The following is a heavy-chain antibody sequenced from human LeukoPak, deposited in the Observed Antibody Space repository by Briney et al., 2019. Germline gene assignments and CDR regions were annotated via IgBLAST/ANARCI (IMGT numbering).Heavy chain of an antibody. CDR2: IYYSGST. CDR1: GGSFSSYY. V-gene: IGHV4-59*01. J-gene: IGHJ5*02. D-gene: IGHD6-25*01. CDR3: ARDRNSGWFDP. Sequence: SETLSLTCAVYGGSFSSYYWSWIRQPPGEGMEWIGYIYYSGSTNYNPSLKSRVTISVDTSKNQFSLKLSSVTAADTAVYYCARDRNSGWFDPWGQGTLVTVSS.